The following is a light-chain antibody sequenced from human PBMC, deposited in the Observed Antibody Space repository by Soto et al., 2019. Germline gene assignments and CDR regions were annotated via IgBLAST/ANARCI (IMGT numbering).Light chain of an antibody. Sequence: DIHITQSPSTLSSSLVDRVAITFRASQSISSWLAWYQQKPGKAPKLLIYAASSLQSGVPSRFSGSGSGTDFTLTISSLQTEDFATYYCQQSYSIPTFGQGTRLEI. CDR1: QSISSW. CDR2: AAS. J-gene: IGKJ5*01. V-gene: IGKV1-39*01. CDR3: QQSYSIPT.